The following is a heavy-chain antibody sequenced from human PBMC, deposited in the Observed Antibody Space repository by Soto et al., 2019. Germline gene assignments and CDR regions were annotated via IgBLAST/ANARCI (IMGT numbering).Heavy chain of an antibody. V-gene: IGHV3-30*18. Sequence: QAHLVESGGGVVQPGRSLRLSCVASGFAFSSYGMHWVRQAPGKGMEWVAVISYDGSNTYYADSVKGRFTISRDNSKKTLNLQMTSLRPEDTAAYYCAKVFDSSGRGYFDNWGQGTLVTVSS. CDR2: ISYDGSNT. CDR3: AKVFDSSGRGYFDN. D-gene: IGHD3-22*01. J-gene: IGHJ4*02. CDR1: GFAFSSYG.